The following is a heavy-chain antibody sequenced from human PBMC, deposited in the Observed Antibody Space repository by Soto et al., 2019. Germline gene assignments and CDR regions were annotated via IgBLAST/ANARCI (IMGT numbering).Heavy chain of an antibody. J-gene: IGHJ6*02. Sequence: PGGSLRLSCAASGFTFGSYGMHWVRQAPGKGLEWVAVIWYDGSNKYYADSVKGRFTISRDNSKNTLYLQMNSLRAEDTAVYYCARSYGVRYYYYYGMDVWGQGTTVTVSS. V-gene: IGHV3-33*01. CDR2: IWYDGSNK. CDR3: ARSYGVRYYYYYGMDV. CDR1: GFTFGSYG. D-gene: IGHD1-1*01.